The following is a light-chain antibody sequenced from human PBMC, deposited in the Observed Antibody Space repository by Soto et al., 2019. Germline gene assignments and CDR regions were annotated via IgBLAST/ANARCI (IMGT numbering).Light chain of an antibody. Sequence: PGERATLSCWASQSVSSSYLAWYQQKPGQAPRLLIYGASSRATDIPDRFSGSGSGTDFTLTISRLEPEDFAVYFCHQYGGSPRTFGQGTKVEIK. CDR3: HQYGGSPRT. V-gene: IGKV3-20*01. CDR2: GAS. CDR1: QSVSSSY. J-gene: IGKJ1*01.